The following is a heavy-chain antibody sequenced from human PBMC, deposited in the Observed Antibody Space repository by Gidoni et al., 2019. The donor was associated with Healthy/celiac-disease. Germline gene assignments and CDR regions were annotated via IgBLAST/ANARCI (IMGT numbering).Heavy chain of an antibody. D-gene: IGHD3-10*01. CDR1: GGPISSGGSY. Sequence: QVQLQESGPGLVKPSQTLSLTCTVSGGPISSGGSYWSWIRQHPGKGLEWIGYIYYSGSTYYNPSLKSRVTISVDTSKNQFSLKLSSVTAADTAVYYCARDHLTMVRGVRGRYFDYWGQGTLVTVSS. J-gene: IGHJ4*02. CDR2: IYYSGST. V-gene: IGHV4-31*03. CDR3: ARDHLTMVRGVRGRYFDY.